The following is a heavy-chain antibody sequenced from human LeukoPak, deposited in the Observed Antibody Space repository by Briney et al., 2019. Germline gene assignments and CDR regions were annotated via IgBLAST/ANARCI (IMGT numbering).Heavy chain of an antibody. CDR3: ASTRPNDYYDSSGYYYLPFDY. CDR1: GYSVSSGYY. J-gene: IGHJ4*02. D-gene: IGHD3-22*01. V-gene: IGHV4-61*05. CDR2: IYYSGSI. Sequence: SETLSLTCSVSGYSVSSGYYWGWIRQPPGKGLEWIGYIYYSGSINYNPSLKSRVIISVDKSKNQFSLKLSSVTAADTAVYYCASTRPNDYYDSSGYYYLPFDYWGQGTLVTVSS.